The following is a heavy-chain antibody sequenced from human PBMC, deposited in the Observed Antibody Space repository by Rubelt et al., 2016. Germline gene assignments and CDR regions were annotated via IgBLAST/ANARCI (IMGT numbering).Heavy chain of an antibody. CDR3: ARDFLEWSDAFDI. Sequence: QVQLVQSGAEVKKPGSSVKVSCKASGGTFSSYAISWVRQAPGQGLEWMGGIIAIFGTANYAQKFQGRVTITADESTSTAYIELRSLSSEDTAGHYGARDFLEWSDAFDIWGQGTMVTVSS. J-gene: IGHJ3*02. D-gene: IGHD3-3*01. V-gene: IGHV1-69*01. CDR1: GGTFSSYA. CDR2: IIAIFGTA.